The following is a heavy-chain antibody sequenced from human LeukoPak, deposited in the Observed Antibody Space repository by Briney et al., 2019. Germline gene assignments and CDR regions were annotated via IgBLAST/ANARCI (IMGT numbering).Heavy chain of an antibody. CDR1: GFSFSNAW. CDR2: IKSKTDGGTT. CDR3: TTVFEEQWLADY. Sequence: PGGSLRLSCAASGFSFSNAWMSWVRQAPGKGLEWVGRIKSKTDGGTTDYAAPVKGRFTISRDDSKNTLYLQMNSLKTEDTAVYYCTTVFEEQWLADYWGQGTLVTVSS. V-gene: IGHV3-15*01. J-gene: IGHJ4*02. D-gene: IGHD6-19*01.